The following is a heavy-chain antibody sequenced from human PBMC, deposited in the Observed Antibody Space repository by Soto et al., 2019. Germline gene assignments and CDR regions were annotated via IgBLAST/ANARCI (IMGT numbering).Heavy chain of an antibody. CDR2: IYSGGST. D-gene: IGHD1-1*01. V-gene: IGHV3-53*02. CDR3: ARDKGWPTGGYFDY. CDR1: GFSVSTNY. Sequence: EVQLVETGGGLIQPGGSLRVSCAASGFSVSTNYMTWVRQAPGKGLEWVSVIYSGGSTYYADSVKGRFTVSRDNSQNTVSLQMNSLRAEATAVYYCARDKGWPTGGYFDYWGQGTLVTVSS. J-gene: IGHJ4*02.